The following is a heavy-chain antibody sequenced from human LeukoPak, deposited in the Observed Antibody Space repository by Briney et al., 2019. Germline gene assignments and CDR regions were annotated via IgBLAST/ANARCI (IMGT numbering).Heavy chain of an antibody. D-gene: IGHD3-9*01. CDR3: ARVVRYFDWSHDAFDI. V-gene: IGHV1-2*02. Sequence: ASVKVSCKASGYTFSGYYIHWVRQAPGQGLEWMGWINPNSGGINYAQKFQGRVTMTRDTSISTAYMELSRLRSDDTAVYYCARVVRYFDWSHDAFDIWGQGTMVTVSS. CDR2: INPNSGGI. CDR1: GYTFSGYY. J-gene: IGHJ3*02.